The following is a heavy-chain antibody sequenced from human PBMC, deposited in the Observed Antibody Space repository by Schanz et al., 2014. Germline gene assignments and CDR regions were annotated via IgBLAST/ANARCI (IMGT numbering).Heavy chain of an antibody. CDR3: AKSQGSSFDS. Sequence: EVQLVESGGGVVQPGRSLRLSCAASGFTFSTHAMHWVRQARGKGLEWVSAMNESHSTIYYADSVKGRFTISRDNSKSTLYLQMSSLRAEDTAVYYCAKSQGSSFDSWGQGTLVTVSS. CDR2: MNESHSTI. V-gene: IGHV3-23*04. CDR1: GFTFSTHA. D-gene: IGHD6-13*01. J-gene: IGHJ4*02.